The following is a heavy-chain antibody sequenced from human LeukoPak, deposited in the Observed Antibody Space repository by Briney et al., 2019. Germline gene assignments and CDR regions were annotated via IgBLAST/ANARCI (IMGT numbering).Heavy chain of an antibody. D-gene: IGHD3-9*01. Sequence: ASVKVSCKASGYTFTSYYMHWVRQAPGQGLEWMGWINPNSGGTNYAQKFQGRVTMTRDTSISTAYMELSRLRSDDTAVYYCARDVNYDILTGYPYYWGQGTLVTVSS. J-gene: IGHJ4*02. CDR3: ARDVNYDILTGYPYY. CDR2: INPNSGGT. V-gene: IGHV1-2*02. CDR1: GYTFTSYY.